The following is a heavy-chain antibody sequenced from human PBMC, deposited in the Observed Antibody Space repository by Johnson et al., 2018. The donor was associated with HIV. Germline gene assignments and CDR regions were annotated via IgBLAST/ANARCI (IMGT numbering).Heavy chain of an antibody. CDR2: INQDGSEK. Sequence: VQLVESGGGLVQPGGSLRLSCAASGFTFSSYDMHWVRQATGKGLEWLANINQDGSEKYYVDSVKGRFTISRDNAKNSLYLQMNSLRAEDTAVYYCARGRTQFLEGGAFDIWGQGTMVIVSS. J-gene: IGHJ3*02. CDR3: ARGRTQFLEGGAFDI. CDR1: GFTFSSYD. D-gene: IGHD3-3*01. V-gene: IGHV3-7*01.